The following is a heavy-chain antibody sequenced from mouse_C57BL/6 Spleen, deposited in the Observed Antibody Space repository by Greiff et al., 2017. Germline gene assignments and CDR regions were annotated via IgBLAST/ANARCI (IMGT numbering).Heavy chain of an antibody. CDR1: GYTFTSYW. D-gene: IGHD3-2*02. Sequence: QVQLQQPGAELVRPGSSVKLSCKASGYTFTSYWMHWVKQRPIQGLEWIGNIDPSDSETHYNQKFKDKATLTVDKSSSTAYMQLSSLTSEYSAVYYCARGPSRQLTRDFDYWGHGATLTVSS. V-gene: IGHV1-52*01. CDR3: ARGPSRQLTRDFDY. J-gene: IGHJ2*01. CDR2: IDPSDSET.